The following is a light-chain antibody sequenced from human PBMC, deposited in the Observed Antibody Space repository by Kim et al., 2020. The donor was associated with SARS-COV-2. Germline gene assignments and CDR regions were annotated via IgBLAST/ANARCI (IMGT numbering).Light chain of an antibody. Sequence: DIQMTQSPSTPSASVGDRVTITCRASQSINSWLAWFQQKPGKAPKLLIYKASSLESGVPSRFSGSGSGTEFTLTISSLQPDDFATYYCQHYSSYLRTFGQGTKLEI. CDR3: QHYSSYLRT. CDR2: KAS. V-gene: IGKV1-5*03. J-gene: IGKJ2*01. CDR1: QSINSW.